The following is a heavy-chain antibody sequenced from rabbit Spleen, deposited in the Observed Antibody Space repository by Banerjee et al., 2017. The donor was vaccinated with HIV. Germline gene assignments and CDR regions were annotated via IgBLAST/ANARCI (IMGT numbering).Heavy chain of an antibody. CDR2: INAVTGKA. CDR3: ARLSSDWTYLEL. V-gene: IGHV1S45*01. CDR1: GFSFSNKAV. Sequence: QEQLVESGGGLVKPEGSLKLSCTASGFSFSNKAVMCWVRQAPGKGLEWIACINAVTGKAVYASWAKGRFTFSKTSSTTVTLQMTSLTAADTATYFCARLSSDWTYLELWGQGTLVTVS. D-gene: IGHD8-1*01. J-gene: IGHJ6*01.